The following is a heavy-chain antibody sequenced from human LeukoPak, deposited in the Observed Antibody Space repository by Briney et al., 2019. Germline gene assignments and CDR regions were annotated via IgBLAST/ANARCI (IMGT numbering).Heavy chain of an antibody. CDR2: IYHSGST. CDR1: GGSISSGGYS. CDR3: AINDFWSGYYPFDY. D-gene: IGHD3-3*01. V-gene: IGHV4-30-2*01. Sequence: SETLSLTCAVSGGSISSGGYSWSWIRQPPGKGLEWIGYIYHSGSTYYNPSLKSRVTISVDRSKNQFSLKLSSVTAADTAAYYCAINDFWSGYYPFDYWGQGTLVTVSS. J-gene: IGHJ4*02.